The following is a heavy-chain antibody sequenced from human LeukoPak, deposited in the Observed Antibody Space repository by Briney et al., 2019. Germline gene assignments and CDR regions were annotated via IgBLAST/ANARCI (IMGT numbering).Heavy chain of an antibody. V-gene: IGHV3-7*01. CDR3: VSQQVAPP. CDR2: IKEDGSIE. J-gene: IGHJ5*02. CDR1: GFTFSHYW. Sequence: GGSLRLSCVASGFTFSHYWMSWVRQAPGKGLEWVANIKEDGSIEDHVDSVKGRFTVSRDNAKNSLYLEMNSLRVEDTAVYYCVSQQVAPPWGQGTLVIVSS. D-gene: IGHD5-12*01.